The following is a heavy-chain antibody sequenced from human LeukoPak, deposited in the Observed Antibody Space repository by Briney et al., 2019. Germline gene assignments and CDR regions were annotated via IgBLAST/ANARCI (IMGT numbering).Heavy chain of an antibody. J-gene: IGHJ4*02. CDR3: ARDPRGYCSGGSCYSGYFDY. Sequence: GSLRLSCAASGFTFSSYGMHWVRQAPGKGLEWVAVIWYDGSNKYYADSVKGRFTISRDNSKNTLYLQMNSLGAEDTAVYYCARDPRGYCSGGSCYSGYFDYWGQGTLVTVSS. CDR2: IWYDGSNK. V-gene: IGHV3-33*01. CDR1: GFTFSSYG. D-gene: IGHD2-15*01.